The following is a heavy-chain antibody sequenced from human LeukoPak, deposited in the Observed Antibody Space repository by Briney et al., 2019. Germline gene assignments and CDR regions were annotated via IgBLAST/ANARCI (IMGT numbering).Heavy chain of an antibody. V-gene: IGHV4-59*12. D-gene: IGHD5-18*01. CDR2: IYYSGST. J-gene: IGHJ4*02. Sequence: SETLSLTCTVSGGSISSYYWSWIRQPPGKRLEWIGYIYYSGSTNYNPSLKSRVTISVDTSKNQFSLKVGSMTAADTAVYYCARAGGYGLIDYWGQGTMVTVSS. CDR3: ARAGGYGLIDY. CDR1: GGSISSYY.